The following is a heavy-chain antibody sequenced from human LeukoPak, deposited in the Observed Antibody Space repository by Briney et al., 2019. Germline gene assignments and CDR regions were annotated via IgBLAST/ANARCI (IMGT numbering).Heavy chain of an antibody. J-gene: IGHJ4*02. V-gene: IGHV3-23*01. CDR2: ICGSGDST. CDR1: GFTFSSYA. Sequence: GGSLRLSCAASGFTFSSYAMTWVRQAPGEGLEWVSGICGSGDSTYYADSVKGRFTISRDNSKNTFYLQMNSLRAEDTAVYYCAKVRYNSGWLFDYWGQGTLVTVSS. D-gene: IGHD6-19*01. CDR3: AKVRYNSGWLFDY.